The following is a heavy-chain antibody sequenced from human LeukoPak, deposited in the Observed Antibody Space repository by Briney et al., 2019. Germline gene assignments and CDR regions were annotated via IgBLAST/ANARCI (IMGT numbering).Heavy chain of an antibody. J-gene: IGHJ4*02. D-gene: IGHD2-21*02. V-gene: IGHV1-2*02. CDR3: ARVGGFAYCGGDCYPLGY. Sequence: ASVKVSCKASGYTFTGYYMHWVRQAPGQGLEWMGWINPNSGGTNYAQKFQGRVTMTRDTSISTAYMELSRLRSDDTAVYYCARVGGFAYCGGDCYPLGYWGQGTLDTVSS. CDR2: INPNSGGT. CDR1: GYTFTGYY.